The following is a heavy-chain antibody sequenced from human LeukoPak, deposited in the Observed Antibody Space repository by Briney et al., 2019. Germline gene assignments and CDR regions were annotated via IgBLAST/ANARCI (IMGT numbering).Heavy chain of an antibody. CDR2: ISGSGDTI. D-gene: IGHD3-3*01. CDR3: ARSARLMKGVVEVTALDD. V-gene: IGHV3-48*03. CDR1: GFTFSNYE. Sequence: GGSLRLSCEASGFTFSNYEMNWVRQAPGKGLEWASFISGSGDTIYYADSVKGRFIMSRDNAKNSVYLEMNSLRADDTAVYYCARSARLMKGVVEVTALDDWGQGTLVTVSS. J-gene: IGHJ4*02.